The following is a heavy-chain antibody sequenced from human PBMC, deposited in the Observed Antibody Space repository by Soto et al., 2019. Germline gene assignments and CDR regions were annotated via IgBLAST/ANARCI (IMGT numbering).Heavy chain of an antibody. Sequence: QTGGSLRLSCAVSGFNVMSYLMSWVRQAPGKGLEWVASIKEDGSEIYYLHSVRGRFSISRDSAGNALHLTMNYLSAEDTGVYFCARDIGFDYVNWGQGTLVTVSS. CDR3: ARDIGFDYVN. CDR1: GFNVMSYL. J-gene: IGHJ4*02. CDR2: IKEDGSEI. V-gene: IGHV3-7*01. D-gene: IGHD3-16*01.